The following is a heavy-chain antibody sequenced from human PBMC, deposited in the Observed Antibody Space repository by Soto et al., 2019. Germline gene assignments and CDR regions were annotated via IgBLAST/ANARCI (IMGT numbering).Heavy chain of an antibody. CDR3: AGEADYLNWFDP. V-gene: IGHV3-48*01. D-gene: IGHD4-17*01. Sequence: GGSLRLSCAASGFTFSSYSMNLVRQAPGKGLEWVSYISSSSSTIYYADSVKGRFTISRDNAKNSLYLQMNSLRAEDTAVYYCAGEADYLNWFDPWGQGTLVTVSS. J-gene: IGHJ5*02. CDR1: GFTFSSYS. CDR2: ISSSSSTI.